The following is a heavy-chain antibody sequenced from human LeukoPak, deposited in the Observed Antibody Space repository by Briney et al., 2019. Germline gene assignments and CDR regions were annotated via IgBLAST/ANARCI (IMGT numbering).Heavy chain of an antibody. D-gene: IGHD3-22*01. Sequence: SETLSLTCAVYGGSFSGYYWSWIRQPPGKGLEWIGEINHSGSTNYNPSLKSRVTISVDTSKNQFSLKLSSVTAADTAVYYCAREAPDYYDSSGYYYYFDYWGQGTLVTVSS. CDR3: AREAPDYYDSSGYYYYFDY. V-gene: IGHV4-34*01. J-gene: IGHJ4*02. CDR2: INHSGST. CDR1: GGSFSGYY.